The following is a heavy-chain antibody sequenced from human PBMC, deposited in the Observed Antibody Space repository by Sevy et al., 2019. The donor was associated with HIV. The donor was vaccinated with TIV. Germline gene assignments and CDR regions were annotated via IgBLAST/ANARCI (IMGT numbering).Heavy chain of an antibody. D-gene: IGHD3-10*01. CDR3: ARESREFRFDP. J-gene: IGHJ5*02. CDR1: GFNFSNFA. V-gene: IGHV3-33*01. CDR2: IWYDGSNK. Sequence: GGSLRLSCAASGFNFSNFAMHWVRQAPGRGLEWVALIWYDGSNKNYADPMKGRFTISRDNSKNTLYLQVNSLRAEDTAVYYCARESREFRFDPWGQGTLVTVSS.